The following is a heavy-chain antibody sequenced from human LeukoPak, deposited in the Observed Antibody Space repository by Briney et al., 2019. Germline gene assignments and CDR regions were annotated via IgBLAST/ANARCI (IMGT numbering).Heavy chain of an antibody. CDR1: GDSITSGTYY. CDR2: ILHSGST. Sequence: SETLSLTCAVSGDSITSGTYYWSWIRQPPGKGPEWTGYILHSGSTYYNPSLKSRVTISVDTSKSQFSLKLSSVTAADTAVYFCARTRDFWNGYFDYWGQGILVTVSS. CDR3: ARTRDFWNGYFDY. D-gene: IGHD3-3*01. V-gene: IGHV4-30-2*01. J-gene: IGHJ4*02.